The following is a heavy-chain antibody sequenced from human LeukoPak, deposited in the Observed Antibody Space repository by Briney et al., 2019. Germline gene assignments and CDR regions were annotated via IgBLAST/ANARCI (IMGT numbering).Heavy chain of an antibody. D-gene: IGHD3-10*01. V-gene: IGHV4/OR15-8*02. CDR2: VHHTGNT. J-gene: IGHJ4*02. Sequence: SETLSLTCMVSGGSISSGNWWSWVRQPPGKGLEWFGEVHHTGNTNYNPSLKSRVTISIDKSKNQFSLQLSSLTAADTAVYYCARNGHYSLDYWGQGILVTVSS. CDR1: GGSISSGNW. CDR3: ARNGHYSLDY.